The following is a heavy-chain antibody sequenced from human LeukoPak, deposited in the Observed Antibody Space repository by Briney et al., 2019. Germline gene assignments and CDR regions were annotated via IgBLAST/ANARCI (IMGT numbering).Heavy chain of an antibody. V-gene: IGHV3-21*01. CDR2: ISSSSRYI. CDR1: GFTFRSYS. J-gene: IGHJ4*02. D-gene: IGHD6-13*01. CDR3: AKDSFSIAAAGTFDY. Sequence: GGSLRLSCAASGFTFRSYSMNWVRQAPGKGLEWVSSISSSSRYIYYADSVKGRFTISRDNAKNSLYLQMNSLRAEDTAVYYCAKDSFSIAAAGTFDYWGQGTLVTVSS.